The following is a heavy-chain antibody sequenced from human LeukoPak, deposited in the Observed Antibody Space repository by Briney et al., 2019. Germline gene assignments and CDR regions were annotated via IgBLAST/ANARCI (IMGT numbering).Heavy chain of an antibody. V-gene: IGHV3-33*01. CDR3: ARDGNHYGMDV. Sequence: PGGSLRLSCAASGFTFSSYGMHWVRQAPGKGLGWVAVIWYDGSNKYYADSVKGRFTISRDNSKNTLYLQMNSLRAEDTAVYYCARDGNHYGMDVWGQGTTVTVSS. D-gene: IGHD4-23*01. CDR1: GFTFSSYG. J-gene: IGHJ6*02. CDR2: IWYDGSNK.